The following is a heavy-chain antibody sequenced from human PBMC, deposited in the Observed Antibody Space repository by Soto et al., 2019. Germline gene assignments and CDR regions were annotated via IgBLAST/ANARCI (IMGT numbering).Heavy chain of an antibody. D-gene: IGHD2-15*01. CDR2: IKQDGSEK. V-gene: IGHV3-7*01. CDR3: ARHYCSGGSCLIGP. J-gene: IGHJ5*02. Sequence: PGGSLRLSCAASGFTFSSYWMSWVRQAPGKGLEWVANIKQDGSEKYYVDSVKGRFTISRDNAKNSLYLQMNSLRAEDTAVYYCARHYCSGGSCLIGPRGQGTLVTGSS. CDR1: GFTFSSYW.